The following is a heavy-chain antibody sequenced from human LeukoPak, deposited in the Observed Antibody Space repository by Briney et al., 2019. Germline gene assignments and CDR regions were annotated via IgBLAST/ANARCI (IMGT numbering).Heavy chain of an antibody. V-gene: IGHV4-31*03. CDR2: IYYSGST. D-gene: IGHD1-26*01. Sequence: SQTLSLTCTVSGGSISSGGYYWSWIRQHPGKGLEWIGYIYYSGSTYYNPSLKSRVTISVDTSKNQFSLKLSSVTAADTAVYYCARDTGIVGATWGWFDPWGQGTLVTVSS. J-gene: IGHJ5*02. CDR1: GGSISSGGYY. CDR3: ARDTGIVGATWGWFDP.